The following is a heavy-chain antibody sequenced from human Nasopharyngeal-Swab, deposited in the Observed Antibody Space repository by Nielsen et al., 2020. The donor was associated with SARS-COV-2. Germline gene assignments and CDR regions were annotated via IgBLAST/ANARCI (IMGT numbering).Heavy chain of an antibody. CDR3: AKILAVGWFLGGYFDY. CDR2: ISGSGGST. D-gene: IGHD3-3*01. CDR1: GFTFSSYA. V-gene: IGHV3-23*01. J-gene: IGHJ4*02. Sequence: GGSLRLSCAASGFTFSSYAMSWVRQAPGKGLEWVSAISGSGGSTYYADSVKGRFTISRDNSKNTLYLQMSSLRAEDTAVYYCAKILAVGWFLGGYFDYWGQGTLVTVSS.